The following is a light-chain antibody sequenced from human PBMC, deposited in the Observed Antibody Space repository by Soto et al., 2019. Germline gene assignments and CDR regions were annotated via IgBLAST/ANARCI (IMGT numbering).Light chain of an antibody. Sequence: AIRMTQSPSSFSASTGDRVTITCRASQGISSCFAWYQQKTGEAAKLLLYAASTLQSGVPSRCSGSGSGRDFSLPISCLQDEDFATFYCQQYYSYPLTFGRGTKVDIK. CDR1: QGISSC. CDR2: AAS. V-gene: IGKV1-8*01. CDR3: QQYYSYPLT. J-gene: IGKJ4*01.